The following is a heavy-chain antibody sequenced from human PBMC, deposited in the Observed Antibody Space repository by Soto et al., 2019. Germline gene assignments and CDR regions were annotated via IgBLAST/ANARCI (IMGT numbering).Heavy chain of an antibody. CDR2: INHSGST. V-gene: IGHV4-34*01. CDR3: ARGILELRPSLYYMDV. Sequence: SETLSLTCAVYGGSFSGYYWSWIRQPPGKGLEWIGEINHSGSTNYNPSLKSRVTISVDTSKNQFSLKLSSVTAADTAVYYCARGILELRPSLYYMDVWGKGTTVTVSS. J-gene: IGHJ6*03. D-gene: IGHD1-7*01. CDR1: GGSFSGYY.